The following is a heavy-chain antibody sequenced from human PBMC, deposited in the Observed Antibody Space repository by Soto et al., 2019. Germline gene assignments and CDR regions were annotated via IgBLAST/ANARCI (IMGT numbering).Heavy chain of an antibody. Sequence: EVQLLESGGGLVHPGGSLRLSCAASGFTFSSYAMSWVRQAPGKGLGWVSAISGSGGRTYYADSVKGRFTISRDNSKNTLYLQMNSLRAEYTAVYYCAKDREFPSYWGQGTLVTVSS. D-gene: IGHD3-10*01. CDR1: GFTFSSYA. CDR3: AKDREFPSY. V-gene: IGHV3-23*01. CDR2: ISGSGGRT. J-gene: IGHJ4*02.